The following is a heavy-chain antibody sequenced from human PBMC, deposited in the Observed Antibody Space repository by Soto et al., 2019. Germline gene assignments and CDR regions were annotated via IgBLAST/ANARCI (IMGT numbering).Heavy chain of an antibody. CDR2: NSAYNGNT. V-gene: IGHV1-18*04. CDR1: GYTFTSYG. Sequence: VASVKVSCKASGYTFTSYGISWVRQAPGQGLEWMGWNSAYNGNTNYAQKLQGRVTMTTDTSTSTAYMELRSLRSDDTAVYYCASSSQGSSTWNYWGQGTLVTVSS. CDR3: ASSSQGSSTWNY. D-gene: IGHD6-6*01. J-gene: IGHJ4*02.